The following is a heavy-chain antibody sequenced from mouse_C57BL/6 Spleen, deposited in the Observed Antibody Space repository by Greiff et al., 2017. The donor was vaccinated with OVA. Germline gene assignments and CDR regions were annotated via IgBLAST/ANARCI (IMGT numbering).Heavy chain of an antibody. CDR1: GYSITSGYY. CDR2: ISYDGSN. J-gene: IGHJ2*01. V-gene: IGHV3-6*01. CDR3: ARVWDYFDY. D-gene: IGHD4-1*01. Sequence: EVKLMESGPGLVKPSQSLSLTCSVTGYSITSGYYWNWIRQFPGNKLEWMGYISYDGSNNYNPSLKNRISITRDTSKNQFFLKLNSVTTEDTATYYCARVWDYFDYWGQGTTLTVSS.